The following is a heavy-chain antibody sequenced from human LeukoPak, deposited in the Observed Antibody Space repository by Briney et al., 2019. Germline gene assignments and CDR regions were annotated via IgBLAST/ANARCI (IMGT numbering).Heavy chain of an antibody. J-gene: IGHJ4*02. Sequence: GGSLRLSCAASGFTFSTYAMNWVRQAPGKGPEWVSAITGSGGTTYYADSVKGRFTISRDNSKNTLYLQMNSLRAEDTALYYCAKSHCGGDCYSFLDYWGQGTLVTVSS. CDR2: ITGSGGTT. CDR3: AKSHCGGDCYSFLDY. D-gene: IGHD2-21*02. CDR1: GFTFSTYA. V-gene: IGHV3-23*01.